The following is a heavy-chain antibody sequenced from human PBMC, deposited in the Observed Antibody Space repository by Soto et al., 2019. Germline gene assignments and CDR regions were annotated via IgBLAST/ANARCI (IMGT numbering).Heavy chain of an antibody. V-gene: IGHV3-30-3*01. J-gene: IGHJ6*02. D-gene: IGHD2-15*01. CDR2: ISYDGSNK. CDR3: ARDIIAGIGYCSGGSCSEHYGMDV. CDR1: GFTFSSYA. Sequence: GGSLRLSCAASGFTFSSYAMHWVRQAPGKGLEWVAVISYDGSNKYYADSVKGRFTISRDNYKNTLYLQMNSLRAEDTAVYYCARDIIAGIGYCSGGSCSEHYGMDVWGQGTTVTVSS.